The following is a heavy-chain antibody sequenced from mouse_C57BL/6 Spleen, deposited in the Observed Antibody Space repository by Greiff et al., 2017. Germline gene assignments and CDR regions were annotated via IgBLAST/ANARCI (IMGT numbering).Heavy chain of an antibody. D-gene: IGHD2-2*01. CDR1: GYSFTSYY. Sequence: QVQLKESGPELVKPGASVKISCKASGYSFTSYYIHWVKQRPGPGLEWIGWIYPGSGNTKYNEKFKGKATLTADTSSNTAYMQLISLTSAASAVYYCAIGDGYDRNDYAMDYWGQGTTVTVSS. J-gene: IGHJ4*01. CDR2: IYPGSGNT. V-gene: IGHV1-66*01. CDR3: AIGDGYDRNDYAMDY.